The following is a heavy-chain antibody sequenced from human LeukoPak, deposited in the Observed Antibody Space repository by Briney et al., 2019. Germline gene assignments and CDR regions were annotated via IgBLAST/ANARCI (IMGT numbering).Heavy chain of an antibody. CDR3: ARDFYSSSWRPNWFDP. CDR2: IIPIFGSA. CDR1: RDTFINNV. D-gene: IGHD6-13*01. J-gene: IGHJ5*02. Sequence: ASLKVSCKASRDTFINNVISWLRQVPGQGLEWMGGIIPIFGSAAYAQKFQGRVTITADESTSTAYMDLSSLRSEDTAVYYCARDFYSSSWRPNWFDPWGQGTLVTVSS. V-gene: IGHV1-69*13.